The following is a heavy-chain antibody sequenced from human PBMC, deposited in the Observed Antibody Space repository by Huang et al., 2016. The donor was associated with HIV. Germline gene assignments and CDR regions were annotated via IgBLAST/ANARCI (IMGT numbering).Heavy chain of an antibody. D-gene: IGHD3-16*01. V-gene: IGHV4-34*01. CDR1: GGSLSDYY. Sequence: QVQLHQWGAGLVKPSETLSLTCAVYGGSLSDYYWSWVRQPQGKGLEWIGEIHYNGTTNNNPSLKGRVIMSMDASKNQFSLKMWSATAADTAVYYCARVRRGHGYAWDYYGLDVWGQGTTVFVSS. CDR2: IHYNGTT. J-gene: IGHJ6*02. CDR3: ARVRRGHGYAWDYYGLDV.